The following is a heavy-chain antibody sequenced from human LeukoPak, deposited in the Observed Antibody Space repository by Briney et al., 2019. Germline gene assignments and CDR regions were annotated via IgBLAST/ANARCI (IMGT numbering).Heavy chain of an antibody. V-gene: IGHV1-2*02. CDR3: ARAGPHLNWFDP. J-gene: IGHJ5*02. D-gene: IGHD3-10*01. Sequence: ASVKVSCKASGYTFTGYYIHWVRQAPGQGLEWMGWINPNSGGTNYAQKFQGKVTMTRDTSNSTAYMELSRLRSDDTAVYYCARAGPHLNWFDPWGQGTLVTVSS. CDR2: INPNSGGT. CDR1: GYTFTGYY.